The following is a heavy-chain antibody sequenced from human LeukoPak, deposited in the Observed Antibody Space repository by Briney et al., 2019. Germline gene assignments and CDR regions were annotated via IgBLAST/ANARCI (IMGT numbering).Heavy chain of an antibody. D-gene: IGHD6-19*01. CDR3: ARALSGIAVAGTADAFDI. Sequence: SGPALVKPTQTLTLTCTFSGFSLSTSGMRVSWIRQPPGKALEWLARIDWDDDEFYSTSLKTRLTISKDTSKNQVVLTMTNMDPVDTATYYCARALSGIAVAGTADAFDIWGQGTMVTVSS. J-gene: IGHJ3*02. CDR1: GFSLSTSGMR. CDR2: IDWDDDE. V-gene: IGHV2-70*04.